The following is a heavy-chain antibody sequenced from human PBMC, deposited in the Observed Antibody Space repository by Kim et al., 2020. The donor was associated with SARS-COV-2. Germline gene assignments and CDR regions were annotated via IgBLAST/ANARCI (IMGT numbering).Heavy chain of an antibody. D-gene: IGHD3-22*01. CDR3: AKDVRGYYDSSGYDY. V-gene: IGHV3-30*18. CDR1: GFTFSSYG. J-gene: IGHJ4*02. CDR2: ISYDGSNK. Sequence: GGSLRLSCAASGFTFSSYGMHWVRQAPGKGLEWVAVISYDGSNKYYADSVKGRFTISRDNSKNTLYLQMNSLRAEDTAVYYCAKDVRGYYDSSGYDYWGQGTLVTVSS.